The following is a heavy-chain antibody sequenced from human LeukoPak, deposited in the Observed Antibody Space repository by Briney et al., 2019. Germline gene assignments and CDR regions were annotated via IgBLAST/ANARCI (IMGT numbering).Heavy chain of an antibody. D-gene: IGHD2-2*01. J-gene: IGHJ5*02. CDR2: IYYSGST. V-gene: IGHV4-30-4*01. CDR3: AREHIVVVPAAISWFDP. CDR1: GGSISSGDYY. Sequence: SQTLSLTCTVSGGSISSGDYYWSWIRQPPGKGLEWIGYIYYSGSTYYNPSLKSRVTISVDTSKNQFSLKLSSVTAADTAVYYCAREHIVVVPAAISWFDPWGQGTLVTVSS.